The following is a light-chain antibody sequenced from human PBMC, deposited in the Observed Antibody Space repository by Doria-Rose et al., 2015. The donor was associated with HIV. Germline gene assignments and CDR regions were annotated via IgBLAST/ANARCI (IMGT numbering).Light chain of an antibody. J-gene: IGLJ3*02. Sequence: LTQPPSVSGAPGQRATISCTGSSSNIGAPYDVHWYQHLPGTAPKLLIYTNINRPSGVPERFSGSRSGSSAFLAITGLQAEDEADYYCQSYDSSDSRVFGGGTKVAVL. CDR2: TNI. CDR3: QSYDSSDSRV. V-gene: IGLV1-40*01. CDR1: SSNIGAPYD.